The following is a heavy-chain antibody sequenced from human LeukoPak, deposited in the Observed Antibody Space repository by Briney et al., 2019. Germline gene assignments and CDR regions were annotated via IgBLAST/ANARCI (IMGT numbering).Heavy chain of an antibody. V-gene: IGHV3-74*01. D-gene: IGHD3-22*01. CDR1: GFTFSSDW. CDR3: AKPYYYDSSGYAPNDY. J-gene: IGHJ4*02. CDR2: INGDGSRT. Sequence: GGSLRLSCAASGFTFSSDWMHWVRQAPGKGLVWVSRINGDGSRTNYADSVKGRFTISRDNAQNTLYLQMNSLRAEDTAVYHCAKPYYYDSSGYAPNDYWGQGTLVTVSS.